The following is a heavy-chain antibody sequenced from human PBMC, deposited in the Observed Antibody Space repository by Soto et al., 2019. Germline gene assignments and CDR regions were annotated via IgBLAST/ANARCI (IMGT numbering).Heavy chain of an antibody. Sequence: QLQLQESGPGLVKPSETLSLTCTVSGGSIRSSSYYWGWIRQPPGKGLEWIGSIYYSGSTYYNPSLKSRVTISVDTSKNQFSLKLSSVTAADTAVYYCARHQKTKGPPGAFDIWGQGTMVTVSS. CDR2: IYYSGST. D-gene: IGHD1-7*01. CDR1: GGSIRSSSYY. CDR3: ARHQKTKGPPGAFDI. J-gene: IGHJ3*02. V-gene: IGHV4-39*01.